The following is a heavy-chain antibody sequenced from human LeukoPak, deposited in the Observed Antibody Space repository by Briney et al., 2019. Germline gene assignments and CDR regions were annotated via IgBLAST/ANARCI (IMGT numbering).Heavy chain of an antibody. D-gene: IGHD2-2*01. J-gene: IGHJ4*02. Sequence: ASVKVSCKASGGTFSSYAISWVRQAPGQGLEWMGRIIPILGIANYAQKFQGRVTITADKSTSTAYMELSSLRADDTAVYYCAKGYYQLPTWGQGTLVTVSS. V-gene: IGHV1-69*04. CDR1: GGTFSSYA. CDR3: AKGYYQLPT. CDR2: IIPILGIA.